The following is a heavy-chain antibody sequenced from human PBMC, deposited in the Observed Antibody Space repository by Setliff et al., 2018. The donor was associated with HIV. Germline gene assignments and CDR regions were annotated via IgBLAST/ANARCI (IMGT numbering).Heavy chain of an antibody. CDR2: IYPSDSAT. J-gene: IGHJ2*01. Sequence: GESLKISCKGSGYYFTTFWIAWVRQMPGKGLEWMGFIYPSDSATAYSPSFQGQITISADKSISTAYLQWSSLKASDTAIYYCARSHFITLFGVIYYPGYFDLWGRGTQVTVSS. D-gene: IGHD3-3*01. CDR1: GYYFTTFW. CDR3: ARSHFITLFGVIYYPGYFDL. V-gene: IGHV5-51*01.